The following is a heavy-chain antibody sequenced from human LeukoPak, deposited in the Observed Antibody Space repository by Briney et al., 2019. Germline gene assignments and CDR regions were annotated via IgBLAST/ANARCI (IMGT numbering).Heavy chain of an antibody. CDR2: IYYSGST. CDR3: ARAFSLPSPVDY. J-gene: IGHJ4*02. D-gene: IGHD2/OR15-2a*01. V-gene: IGHV4-31*03. Sequence: SETLSLTCTVSGGSISSGGYYWSWIRQHPGKGLEWIGYIYYSGSTYYNPSLKSRVTISVHTSKNQFSLKLTSLTAADTAVYFCARAFSLPSPVDYWGQGPWSPSPQ. CDR1: GGSISSGGYY.